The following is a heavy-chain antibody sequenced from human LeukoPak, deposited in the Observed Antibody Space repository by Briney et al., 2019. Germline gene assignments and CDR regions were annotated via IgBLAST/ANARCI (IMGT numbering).Heavy chain of an antibody. J-gene: IGHJ1*01. CDR3: ARVYCSGGSCYDEYFQH. D-gene: IGHD2-15*01. CDR1: GYTFTSYG. CDR2: ISAYNGNT. V-gene: IGHV1-18*01. Sequence: ASVKVSCKASGYTFTSYGISWVRQAPGQGLEWMGWISAYNGNTNYAQKLQGRVTMTTDTSTSTAYMELRSLRSDDTAVYYCARVYCSGGSCYDEYFQHWGQGTLVTVSS.